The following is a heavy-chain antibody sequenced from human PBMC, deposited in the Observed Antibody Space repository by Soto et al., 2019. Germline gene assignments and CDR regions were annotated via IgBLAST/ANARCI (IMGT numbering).Heavy chain of an antibody. V-gene: IGHV3-23*01. CDR1: GFSFVNYA. CDR3: TRDASRDSSARGWFDP. CDR2: LSGSGTST. Sequence: GSLRLSCAASGFSFVNYAMNWVRQAPGKGREWVSGLSGSGTSTYYADSVKGRFTISRDNSRDTLFLQMNSLTADDTAVYYCTRDASRDSSARGWFDPWGPGTLVTVSS. D-gene: IGHD6-13*01. J-gene: IGHJ5*02.